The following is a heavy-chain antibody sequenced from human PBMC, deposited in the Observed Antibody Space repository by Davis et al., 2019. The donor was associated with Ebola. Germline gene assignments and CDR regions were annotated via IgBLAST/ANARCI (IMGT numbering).Heavy chain of an antibody. V-gene: IGHV3-53*01. J-gene: IGHJ4*02. CDR1: AFTVSSNY. CDR2: IYSGGST. D-gene: IGHD4-17*01. CDR3: AKDDYGDPRPFDY. Sequence: GESLKISCTASAFTVSSNYMAWVRQAPGKGLEWVSAIYSGGSTYHADSVKGRFTISRDNSKNTLYLQMNSLRAEDTAVYYCAKDDYGDPRPFDYWGQGTLVTVSS.